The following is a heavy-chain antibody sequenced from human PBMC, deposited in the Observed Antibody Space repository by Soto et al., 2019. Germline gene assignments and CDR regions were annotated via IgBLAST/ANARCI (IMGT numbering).Heavy chain of an antibody. D-gene: IGHD6-13*01. CDR1: GFNFNNYG. Sequence: QVQLVESGGGVVQPGRSLRLSCAASGFNFNNYGMHWVRQAPGKGREWVAVIWNDGNGYYYANSVKGRFTISRDNSKNRLYLQMSSLRAEDTAVYYCARRQISPPTRGAASARGGMDVWGQGTTVTVSS. CDR3: ARRQISPPTRGAASARGGMDV. CDR2: IWNDGNGY. V-gene: IGHV3-33*01. J-gene: IGHJ6*02.